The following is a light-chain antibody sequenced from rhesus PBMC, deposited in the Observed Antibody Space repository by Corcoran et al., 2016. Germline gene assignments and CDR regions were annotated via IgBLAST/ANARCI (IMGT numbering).Light chain of an antibody. V-gene: IGKV1-74*01. Sequence: DIQMTQSPSSLSASVGDRVTITCRASENVNHYLNWYQQKPGKAPKLLIEKASTLQSEAPSRLSGSGSRTDYTFTSSSLQPEDVATYYCQHGYGTPRTFGQGTKVELK. CDR2: KAS. CDR3: QHGYGTPRT. J-gene: IGKJ1*01. CDR1: ENVNHY.